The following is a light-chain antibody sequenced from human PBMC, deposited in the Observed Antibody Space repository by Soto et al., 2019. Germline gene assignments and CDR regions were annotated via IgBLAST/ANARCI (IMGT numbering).Light chain of an antibody. CDR1: SSNIGAGYD. J-gene: IGLJ2*01. V-gene: IGLV1-40*01. Sequence: QSVLTQPPSVSGAPGQRVTISCTGSSSNIGAGYDVHWYQQLPGTAPKLLIYGNSNRPSGVPDRFAGSKSGTSASLAITVLQAEYEADYYCQSYDSSLSGVVFGGGTKLTV. CDR2: GNS. CDR3: QSYDSSLSGVV.